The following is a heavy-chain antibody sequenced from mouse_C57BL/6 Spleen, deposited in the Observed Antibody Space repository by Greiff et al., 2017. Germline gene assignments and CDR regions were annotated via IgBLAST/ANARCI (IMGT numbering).Heavy chain of an antibody. D-gene: IGHD2-4*01. Sequence: VQLQQPGAELVMPGASVKLSCKASGYTFTSYWMHWVKQRPGQGLEWIGEIDPSDSYTNYNQKFKGKSTLTVDKSSSTAYMQLSSLTSEDSAVYYCARLGLRFDDWGPGTTLTVSS. V-gene: IGHV1-69*01. J-gene: IGHJ2*01. CDR1: GYTFTSYW. CDR2: IDPSDSYT. CDR3: ARLGLRFDD.